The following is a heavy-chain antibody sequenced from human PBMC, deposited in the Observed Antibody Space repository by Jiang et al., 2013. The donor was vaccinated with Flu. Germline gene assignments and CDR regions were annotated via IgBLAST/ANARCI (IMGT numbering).Heavy chain of an antibody. J-gene: IGHJ6*04. CDR2: IYHSGST. D-gene: IGHD5-18*01. V-gene: IGHV4-38-2*02. CDR1: GYSISSGYY. Sequence: GSGLVKPSETLSLTCAVSGYSISSGYYWGWIRQPPGKGLEWIGSIYHSGSTYYNPSLKSRVTISVDTSKNQFSLKLSSVTAADTAVYYCARDRQLGPYDYYYGMDVWGKGTTVTVSS. CDR3: ARDRQLGPYDYYYGMDV.